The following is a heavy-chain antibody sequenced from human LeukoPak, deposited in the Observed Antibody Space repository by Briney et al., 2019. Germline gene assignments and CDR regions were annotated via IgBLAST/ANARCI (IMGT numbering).Heavy chain of an antibody. CDR2: IYYSGST. V-gene: IGHV4-59*01. J-gene: IGHJ6*02. D-gene: IGHD3-10*01. CDR1: GGSISSYY. CDR3: ATTTPRYGSASYGYYYYGMDV. Sequence: SETLSLTCTVSGGSISSYYWSWIRQPPGKGLEWIGYIYYSGSTNYNPSLKSRVTISVDTPKNQFSLKLSSVTAADTAVYYCATTTPRYGSASYGYYYYGMDVWGQGTTVTVSS.